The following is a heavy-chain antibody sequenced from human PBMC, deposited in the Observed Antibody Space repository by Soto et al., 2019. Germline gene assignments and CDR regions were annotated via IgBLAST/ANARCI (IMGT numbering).Heavy chain of an antibody. V-gene: IGHV3-74*01. J-gene: IGHJ6*02. CDR2: INSDGSST. CDR1: GFTFSRYW. CDR3: ATSSADV. D-gene: IGHD6-19*01. Sequence: WGSLRLSCATSGFTFSRYWMNWVRQAPEKGLVWVSRINSDGSSTNYADSVKGRFTISRDNAKNTLYLQMNSLRAEDTAVYYCATSSADVWGQGTTVTVSS.